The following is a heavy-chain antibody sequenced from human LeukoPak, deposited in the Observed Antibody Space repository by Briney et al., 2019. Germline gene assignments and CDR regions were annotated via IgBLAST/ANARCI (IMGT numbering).Heavy chain of an antibody. CDR3: AAAYCGGDCYWGSDY. D-gene: IGHD2-21*01. V-gene: IGHV3-23*01. CDR1: GFTFSSYA. J-gene: IGHJ4*02. CDR2: ISGSGGST. Sequence: PGGSLRLSCAASGFTFSSYAMSWVRQAPGKGLEWVSAISGSGGSTYYADSVKGRFTISRDKSKNTLYLQMNNLRAEDTAVYYCAAAYCGGDCYWGSDYWGQGTLVTVSS.